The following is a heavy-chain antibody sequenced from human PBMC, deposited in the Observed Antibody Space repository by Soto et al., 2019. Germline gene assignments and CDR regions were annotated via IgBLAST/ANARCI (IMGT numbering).Heavy chain of an antibody. J-gene: IGHJ4*02. CDR2: INHSGST. Sequence: SETLSLTCRVSDGSMNSDSSYWGWIRQPPGKGLEWIGVINHSGSTYHNLSLKGRVTMSVDASRNQFSLKLTSMTAADTAVYYCARLGGYVSVGYYYLWDSWGQGTLVTVS. V-gene: IGHV4-39*01. CDR3: ARLGGYVSVGYYYLWDS. CDR1: DGSMNSDSSY. D-gene: IGHD3-22*01.